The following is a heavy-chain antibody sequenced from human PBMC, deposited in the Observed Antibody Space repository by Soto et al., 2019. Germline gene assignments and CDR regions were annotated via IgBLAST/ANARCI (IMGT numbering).Heavy chain of an antibody. CDR2: ISSSSSTI. V-gene: IGHV3-48*04. Sequence: GGSLRLSCAASGFTFSSYSMNWVRQAPGKGLEWVSYISSSSSTIYYEDSVKGRFTISRDNAKNSLYLQMNSLRAEDTAVYYCATRFALTESAFDSWGQGTMVTVSS. D-gene: IGHD3-3*02. CDR1: GFTFSSYS. CDR3: ATRFALTESAFDS. J-gene: IGHJ3*02.